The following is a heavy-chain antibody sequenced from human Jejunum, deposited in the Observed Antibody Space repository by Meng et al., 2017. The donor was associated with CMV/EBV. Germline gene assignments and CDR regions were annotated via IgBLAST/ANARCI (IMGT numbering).Heavy chain of an antibody. CDR2: ISSSGTYI. CDR1: GFPFSSYS. Sequence: AASGFPFSSYSMNWVRQAPGKGLGWVSTISSSGTYIYYADLVKGRFTISRDDAKNSLYLQMDTLRAEDTAVYYCARNVGQLSLDHWGQGTLVTVSS. J-gene: IGHJ4*02. V-gene: IGHV3-21*01. D-gene: IGHD2-2*01. CDR3: ARNVGQLSLDH.